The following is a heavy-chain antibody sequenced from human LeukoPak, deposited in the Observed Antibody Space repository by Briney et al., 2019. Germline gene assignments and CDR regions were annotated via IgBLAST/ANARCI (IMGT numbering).Heavy chain of an antibody. CDR1: GFSFRDFW. V-gene: IGHV3-7*01. CDR2: INQGGSVK. J-gene: IGHJ4*02. CDR3: ARFGYSGWNLEY. Sequence: GGSLRLSCAASGFSFRDFWMTWVRQAPGKGLEWVANINQGGSVKYYVDSVKGRFTISRDDAKSSLYVQMDSLRDEDTAVYYCARFGYSGWNLEYWGQGTLVTVSS. D-gene: IGHD5-12*01.